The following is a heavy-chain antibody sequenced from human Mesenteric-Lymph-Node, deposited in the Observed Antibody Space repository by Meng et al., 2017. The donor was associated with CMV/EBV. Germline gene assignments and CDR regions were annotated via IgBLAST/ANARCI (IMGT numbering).Heavy chain of an antibody. CDR1: GFTFSSYG. Sequence: GGSLRLSCAASGFTFSSYGVHWVRQAPGKGLEWVAFISDDGSNKYYADSVKGRFTISRDNSKNTLYLQMNSLRAEDTAVYYCAKGKVVSAAMDVWGQGTTVTVSS. V-gene: IGHV3-30*02. CDR2: ISDDGSNK. J-gene: IGHJ6*02. D-gene: IGHD2-2*01. CDR3: AKGKVVSAAMDV.